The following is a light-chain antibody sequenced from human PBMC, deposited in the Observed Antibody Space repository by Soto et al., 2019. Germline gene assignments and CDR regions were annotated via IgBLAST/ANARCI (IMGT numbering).Light chain of an antibody. CDR2: DNN. Sequence: QSVLTQPPSVSAAPGQKVTISCSGSSSNIGNNYVSWYQQLPGTAPKLLMYDNNRRPSGIPDRFSDSKSGTSATLGITGLQTGDEADYFCATWDDSRSAVLFGGGTKMTVL. V-gene: IGLV1-51*01. J-gene: IGLJ2*01. CDR3: ATWDDSRSAVL. CDR1: SSNIGNNY.